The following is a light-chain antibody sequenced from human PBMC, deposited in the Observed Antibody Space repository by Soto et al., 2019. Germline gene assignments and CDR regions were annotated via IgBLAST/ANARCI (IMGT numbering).Light chain of an antibody. CDR1: SSSVGSTYE. V-gene: IGLV1-40*01. CDR2: RND. Sequence: QSVLTQPPSVSGAPGQSVTISCTETSSSVGSTYEVHWYQQLPGKAPRLLIYRNDNRPSGVPDRFSASKSGHSASLAITGLQVDDEGDYFCPSYDSSLRGSVFGGGTKVTV. J-gene: IGLJ3*02. CDR3: PSYDSSLRGSV.